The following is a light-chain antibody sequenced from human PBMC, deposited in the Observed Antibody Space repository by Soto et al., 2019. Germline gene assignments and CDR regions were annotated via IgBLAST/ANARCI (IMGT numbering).Light chain of an antibody. J-gene: IGKJ2*01. CDR2: GAS. V-gene: IGKV3-20*01. Sequence: EIVLTQSPGTLCMSPGERATLSCRASQSVSSSYLAWYQQKPGQAPRLLIYGASSRATGIPYRFSGSGSGTDFTLTISRLEPEDFAAYYCQQYGSSPPYTFGQGTKLEIK. CDR3: QQYGSSPPYT. CDR1: QSVSSSY.